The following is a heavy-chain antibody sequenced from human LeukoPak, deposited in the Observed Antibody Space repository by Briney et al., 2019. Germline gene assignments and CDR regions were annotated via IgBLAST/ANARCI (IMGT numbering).Heavy chain of an antibody. CDR2: INHSGST. CDR1: GGSFSGYY. Sequence: SETLSLTCAVYGGSFSGYYWSWIRQPPGKGLEWIGEINHSGSTNYNPSLKSRVTISVDTSKNQFSLKLSSVTAADTAVYYCARGAVRGVIDFDYWGQGTLVSVSS. J-gene: IGHJ4*02. D-gene: IGHD3-10*01. V-gene: IGHV4-34*01. CDR3: ARGAVRGVIDFDY.